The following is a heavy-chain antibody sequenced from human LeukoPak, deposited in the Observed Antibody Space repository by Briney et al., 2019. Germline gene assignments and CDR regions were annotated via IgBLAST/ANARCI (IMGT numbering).Heavy chain of an antibody. CDR3: AIDRESSGYYFDY. Sequence: GGSLRLSCGASVFPFRSYAMSWVRQAPGKGLEWVSGMSGSGGNTYYADSVKGRFTISRDNSKNTLYLQMNIRRAEDAAIYYCAIDRESSGYYFDYWGQGTLVTVSS. CDR2: MSGSGGNT. D-gene: IGHD3-22*01. V-gene: IGHV3-23*01. CDR1: VFPFRSYA. J-gene: IGHJ4*02.